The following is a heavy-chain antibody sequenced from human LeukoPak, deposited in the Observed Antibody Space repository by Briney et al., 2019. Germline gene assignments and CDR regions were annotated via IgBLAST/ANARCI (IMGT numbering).Heavy chain of an antibody. CDR2: ISAYNGNT. J-gene: IGHJ5*02. CDR1: GYTFTSYG. CDR3: ATSWYGWFDP. Sequence: ASVKVSCKASGYTFTSYGISWVRQAPGQGLEWMGWISAYNGNTNYAQKLQGRVTITRDTSASTAYMELSSLRSEDTAVYYCATSWYGWFDPWGQGTLVTVSS. D-gene: IGHD6-13*01. V-gene: IGHV1-18*01.